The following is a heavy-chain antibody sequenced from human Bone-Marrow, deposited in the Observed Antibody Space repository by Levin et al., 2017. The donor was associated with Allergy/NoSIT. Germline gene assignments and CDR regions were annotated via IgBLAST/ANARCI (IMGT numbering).Heavy chain of an antibody. D-gene: IGHD4-23*01. CDR3: ARGSYFGGLSFDC. J-gene: IGHJ4*02. CDR2: IYHSGST. CDR1: GGSVSSGSYY. Sequence: SETLSLTCTVSGGSVSSGSYYWSWIRQPPGKGLEWIAYIYHSGSTKYNPSLKSRVTISLHPSRNQFSLRLTSQTAADTGVYYCARGSYFGGLSFDCWGKGTLVTVSS. V-gene: IGHV4-61*01.